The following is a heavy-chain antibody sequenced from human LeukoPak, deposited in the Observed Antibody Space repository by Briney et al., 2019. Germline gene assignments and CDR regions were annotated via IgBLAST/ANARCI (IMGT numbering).Heavy chain of an antibody. CDR3: ARDVTSPYYYDSSGFWFDP. CDR1: VGSISIYY. V-gene: IGHV4-59*01. J-gene: IGHJ5*02. D-gene: IGHD3-22*01. CDR2: IFYSGIT. Sequence: PSETLSLTSTHPVGSISIYYWSWIRQPPGKGLERSGYIFYSGITNYTPSLKIRVTISVDTSKNQFSLKLSSVTAADTAVYYCARDVTSPYYYDSSGFWFDPWGQGTLVTVSS.